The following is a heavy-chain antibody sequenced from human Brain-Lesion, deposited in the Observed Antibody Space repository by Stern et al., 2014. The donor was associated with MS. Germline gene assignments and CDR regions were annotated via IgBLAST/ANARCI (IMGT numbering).Heavy chain of an antibody. D-gene: IGHD3-22*01. Sequence: VQLVESGAEVKKPGASVRVSCKASGKTFTGYYMHWVRQAPGQGLEGMGWINPKSGGTNYAQKFQGWVTMTRDTSINTAYMELSRLRSDDTAVYYCATYYYDSTGYNDFWGQGTLVTVSS. CDR2: INPKSGGT. CDR1: GKTFTGYY. CDR3: ATYYYDSTGYNDF. J-gene: IGHJ4*02. V-gene: IGHV1-2*04.